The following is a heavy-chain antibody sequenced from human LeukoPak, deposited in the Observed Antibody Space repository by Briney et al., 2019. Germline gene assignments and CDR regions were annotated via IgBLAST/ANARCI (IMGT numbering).Heavy chain of an antibody. Sequence: TSETLSLTCTVSGGSISSYYWSWIRQPPGKGLEWIGYIYYSGSTNYNPSLKSRVTISVDTSKNQFSLKLSSVTAADTAVYYCARTPLYYDQLYYYGMDVWGQGTTVTVSS. CDR3: ARTPLYYDQLYYYGMDV. CDR2: IYYSGST. V-gene: IGHV4-59*01. J-gene: IGHJ6*02. D-gene: IGHD3-22*01. CDR1: GGSISSYY.